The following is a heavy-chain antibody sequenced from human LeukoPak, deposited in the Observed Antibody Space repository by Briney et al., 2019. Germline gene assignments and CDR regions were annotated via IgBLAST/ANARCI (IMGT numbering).Heavy chain of an antibody. CDR2: ISSSSSYI. J-gene: IGHJ6*03. D-gene: IGHD2-2*01. V-gene: IGHV3-21*01. CDR1: GFTFSSYS. Sequence: GGSLRLPCASSGFTFSSYSMNWVRQAPGKGLEWVSSISSSSSYIYYADSVKGRFTISRDDAKNSLYLQMNSLRAEDTAVYYCARYCSSTSCSSYYYYYMDVWGKGTTVTVSS. CDR3: ARYCSSTSCSSYYYYYMDV.